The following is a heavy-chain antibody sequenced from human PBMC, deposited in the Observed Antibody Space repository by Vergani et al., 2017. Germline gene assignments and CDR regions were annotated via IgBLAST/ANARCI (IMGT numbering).Heavy chain of an antibody. J-gene: IGHJ5*02. Sequence: QLQLQESGPGLVKPSATLSLTCSVSGASIRSSNYYWGCIRQHPGKGLEWIARIYYSGSTYYNPSLKSRVTISVDTSKNQFSLKLSSVTAADTAVYFCARHSTVEWLVKLGWIDPWGQGILVTVSS. CDR3: ARHSTVEWLVKLGWIDP. V-gene: IGHV4-39*01. CDR2: IYYSGST. D-gene: IGHD6-19*01. CDR1: GASIRSSNYY.